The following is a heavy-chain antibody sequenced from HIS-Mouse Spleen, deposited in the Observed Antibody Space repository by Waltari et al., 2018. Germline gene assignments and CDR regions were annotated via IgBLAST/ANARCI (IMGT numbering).Heavy chain of an antibody. J-gene: IGHJ2*01. D-gene: IGHD6-13*01. CDR1: GGSISSSRYY. Sequence: QLQLQESGPGLVKPSETLSLTCTVSGGSISSSRYYWGWIRQPPGKGLEWIGRIYYSVSTYYNPALKSRVTISVDTSKNQFSLKLSSVTAADTAVYYCAREIPYSSSWYDWYFDLWGRGTLVTVSS. CDR2: IYYSVST. CDR3: AREIPYSSSWYDWYFDL. V-gene: IGHV4-39*07.